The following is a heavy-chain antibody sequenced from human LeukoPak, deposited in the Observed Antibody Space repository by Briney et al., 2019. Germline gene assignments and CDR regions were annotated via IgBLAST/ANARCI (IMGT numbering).Heavy chain of an antibody. CDR2: IRTKAYGGTA. CDR3: TRGSDTVFGVARDGFDS. D-gene: IGHD3-3*01. Sequence: GGSLRLSCTASGFTFGDYVVSWFRQAPGKGLEWVGFIRTKAYGGTAEYAASVKGRFTISRDDSESIAYLQMNSLRTEDTAVYYCTRGSDTVFGVARDGFDSWGQGTLVTVSS. CDR1: GFTFGDYV. V-gene: IGHV3-49*03. J-gene: IGHJ4*02.